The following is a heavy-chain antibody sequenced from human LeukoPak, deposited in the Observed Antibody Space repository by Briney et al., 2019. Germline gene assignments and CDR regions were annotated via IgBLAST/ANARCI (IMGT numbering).Heavy chain of an antibody. CDR3: ARSRDDILTGYVYYYYLDV. D-gene: IGHD3-9*01. J-gene: IGHJ6*03. CDR1: GGTFSSHA. Sequence: SVKVSCKASGGTFSSHALNCVRQAPGQGLEWMGGIIPIFGTANYAQKFQGRVTSTADDSTSTAYMERSSLISEDTAVYYCARSRDDILTGYVYYYYLDVWGTGTPVTVSS. V-gene: IGHV1-69*13. CDR2: IIPIFGTA.